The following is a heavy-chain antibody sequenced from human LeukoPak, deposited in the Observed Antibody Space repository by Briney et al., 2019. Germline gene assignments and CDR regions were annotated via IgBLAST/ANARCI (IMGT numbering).Heavy chain of an antibody. V-gene: IGHV3-7*01. CDR3: AKVGAWELQRVFEN. D-gene: IGHD1-26*01. CDR1: GFTFSDYW. J-gene: IGHJ4*02. Sequence: PGGSLRLTPAAPGFTFSDYWMTWVRQVPGKGLEWVANVGRDGSEKNYVDSVNGRFTISRDNAKKSLYLEMNSLRVEDTALYYCAKVGAWELQRVFENWGQGTLVTVSS. CDR2: VGRDGSEK.